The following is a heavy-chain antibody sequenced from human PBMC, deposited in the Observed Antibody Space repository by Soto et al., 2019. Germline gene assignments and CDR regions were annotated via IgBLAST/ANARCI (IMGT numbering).Heavy chain of an antibody. Sequence: PGGSLRLSCAASGFTFSSYWMSWVRQAPGKGLEWVANIKQDGSEKYYVDSVKGRFTISRDNAKNSLYLQMNSLRAEDTAVYYCARDYSRGIAARLLDYYYGMDVWGQGTTVTVSS. D-gene: IGHD6-6*01. CDR1: GFTFSSYW. V-gene: IGHV3-7*03. CDR3: ARDYSRGIAARLLDYYYGMDV. J-gene: IGHJ6*02. CDR2: IKQDGSEK.